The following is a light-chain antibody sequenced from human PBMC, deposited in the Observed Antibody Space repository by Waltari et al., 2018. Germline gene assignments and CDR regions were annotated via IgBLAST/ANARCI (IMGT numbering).Light chain of an antibody. Sequence: QSVLTQPPAASGTPGQRVTLSCSGDNSNIGTNFVHWYQQVPGAAPTLLILRNNQRPSGAPDRFSGSKSGTSASLASTGLRSEDEAVYYCASWDGSMNGDWVFGGGTTLTVL. J-gene: IGLJ2*01. CDR3: ASWDGSMNGDWV. CDR2: RNN. V-gene: IGLV1-44*01. CDR1: NSNIGTNF.